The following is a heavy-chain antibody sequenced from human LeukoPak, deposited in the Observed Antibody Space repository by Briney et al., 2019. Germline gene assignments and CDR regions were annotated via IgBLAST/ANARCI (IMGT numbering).Heavy chain of an antibody. J-gene: IGHJ5*02. D-gene: IGHD2-2*01. V-gene: IGHV4-39*07. CDR1: GAFISSYNYY. CDR3: ARGTPIVVVPAAQAGGWFDP. Sequence: PSETLSLTCSVSGAFISSYNYYWAWIRQPPGKGLEWIGEINHSGSTNYNPSLKSRVTISVDTSKNQFSLKLGSVTAADTAVYYCARGTPIVVVPAAQAGGWFDPWGQGTLVTVSP. CDR2: INHSGST.